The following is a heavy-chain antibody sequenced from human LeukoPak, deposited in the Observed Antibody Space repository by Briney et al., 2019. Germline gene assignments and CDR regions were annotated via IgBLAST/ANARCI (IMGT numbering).Heavy chain of an antibody. CDR3: ARRRRIYGDYFVRAFDI. CDR2: IYSSGST. J-gene: IGHJ3*02. Sequence: PSETLSLTCTVSGGSISSGSYYWSWIRQPAGKGLEWIGRIYSSGSTNYNPSLKSRVTISLDTSKNQFSLKLSSVTAADTSVYYCARRRRIYGDYFVRAFDIWGQGTMVTVSS. D-gene: IGHD4-17*01. V-gene: IGHV4-61*02. CDR1: GGSISSGSYY.